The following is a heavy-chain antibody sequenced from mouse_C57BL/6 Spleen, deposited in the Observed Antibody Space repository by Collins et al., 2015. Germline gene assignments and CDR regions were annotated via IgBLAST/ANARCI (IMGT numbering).Heavy chain of an antibody. CDR1: GYTFTNYG. D-gene: IGHD4-1*01. CDR3: ARDWDGGMDY. CDR2: INTYTGEP. J-gene: IGHJ4*01. Sequence: QIQLVQSGPELKKPGETVKISCKASGYTFTNYGMNWVKQAPGKGLKWMGWINTYTGEPTYADDFKGRFAFSLETSASTAYLQINNLKNEDMATYFCARDWDGGMDYWGQGTSVTVSS. V-gene: IGHV9-1*02.